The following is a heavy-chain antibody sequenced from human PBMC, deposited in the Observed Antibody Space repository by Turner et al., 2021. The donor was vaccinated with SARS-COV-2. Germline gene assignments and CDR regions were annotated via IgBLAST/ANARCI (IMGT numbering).Heavy chain of an antibody. Sequence: QLQLQESGPGLVKPSDTLSLTCPVSRGSISSSSYYWGWIRQPPGKGLEWFGSIYYSGSTYYNPSLKSRVTISVDTSKNQFSLKLTSVTAADTAVYFCARHWEVAAAAYLARFDPWGQGTLVTVSS. CDR1: RGSISSSSYY. V-gene: IGHV4-39*01. CDR3: ARHWEVAAAAYLARFDP. J-gene: IGHJ5*02. D-gene: IGHD6-13*01. CDR2: IYYSGST.